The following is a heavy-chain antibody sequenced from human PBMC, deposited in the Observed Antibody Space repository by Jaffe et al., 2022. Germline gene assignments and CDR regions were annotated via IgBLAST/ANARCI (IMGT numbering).Heavy chain of an antibody. CDR1: GFTFSSYS. V-gene: IGHV3-48*01. CDR3: ASLVVVVAATDPNRFDY. CDR2: ISSSSSTI. J-gene: IGHJ4*02. D-gene: IGHD2-15*01. Sequence: EVQLVESGGGLVQPGGSLRLSCAASGFTFSSYSMNWVRQAPGKGLEWVSYISSSSSTIYYADSVKGRFTISRDNAKNSLYLQMNSLRAEDTAVYYCASLVVVVAATDPNRFDYWGQGTLVTVSS.